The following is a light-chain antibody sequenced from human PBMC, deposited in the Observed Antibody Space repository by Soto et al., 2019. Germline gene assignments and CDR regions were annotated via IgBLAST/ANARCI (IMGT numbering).Light chain of an antibody. Sequence: EIVLTQSPGTLSLSPGERATLSCRASQSVSSSYLAWYQQKPGQTPRLLIFAASNRAAGIPDRFSGSGSGTDFTLTISRLEPEDFAVYYCQQYDGAPLTFGPGTKVDVK. CDR3: QQYDGAPLT. CDR2: AAS. J-gene: IGKJ3*01. V-gene: IGKV3-20*01. CDR1: QSVSSSY.